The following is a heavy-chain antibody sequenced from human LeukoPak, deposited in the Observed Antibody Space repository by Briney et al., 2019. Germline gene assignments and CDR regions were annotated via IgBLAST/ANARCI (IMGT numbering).Heavy chain of an antibody. V-gene: IGHV5-51*01. CDR3: ARHRYCSGGSCFSSWFDP. J-gene: IGHJ5*02. CDR2: IYPGDSDT. CDR1: GYSFTSSW. D-gene: IGHD2-15*01. Sequence: GESLKISCKGSGYSFTSSWIGWVRQMPGKGLERMGIIYPGDSDTRYSPSFQGQVTISADKSISTAYLQWSSLKASDTAMYYCARHRYCSGGSCFSSWFDPWGQGTLVTVSS.